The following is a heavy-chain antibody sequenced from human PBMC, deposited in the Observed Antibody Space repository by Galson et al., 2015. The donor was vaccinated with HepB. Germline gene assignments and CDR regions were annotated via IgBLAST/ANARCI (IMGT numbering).Heavy chain of an antibody. Sequence: SLRLSCAASGFTFSSYAINWVRQAPGKGLEWVSSISGSGGRTHYADSVKGRLTISRDNSKNTLYLQMNSLRAEDTAVYYCAKGWSAVFYDMDVWGQGTTVIVSS. CDR3: AKGWSAVFYDMDV. CDR2: ISGSGGRT. J-gene: IGHJ6*02. CDR1: GFTFSSYA. V-gene: IGHV3-23*01. D-gene: IGHD2-8*01.